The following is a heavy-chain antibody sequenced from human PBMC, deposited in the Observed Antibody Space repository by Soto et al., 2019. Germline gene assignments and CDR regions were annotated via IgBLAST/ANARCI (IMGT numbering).Heavy chain of an antibody. D-gene: IGHD6-6*01. J-gene: IGHJ6*02. V-gene: IGHV3-30-3*01. CDR3: ARGEYSRVLDYYYGMDV. CDR2: ISYDGSNK. CDR1: GFTFSSYA. Sequence: GGSLRLSCAASGFTFSSYAMHWVRQAPGKGLEWVAVISYDGSNKYYADSVKGRFTISRDNSKNTLYLQMNSLRAEDTAVYYCARGEYSRVLDYYYGMDVWGQGTTVTVSS.